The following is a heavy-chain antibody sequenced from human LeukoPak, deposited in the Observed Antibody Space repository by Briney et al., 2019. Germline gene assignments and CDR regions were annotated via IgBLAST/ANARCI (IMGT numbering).Heavy chain of an antibody. CDR3: ARATYHSSGWYGAFDY. V-gene: IGHV4-59*01. D-gene: IGHD6-19*01. CDR2: ISDIGST. Sequence: SETLSLTCTVSGGSISSYYWSWIRQPPGKGLEWIAYISDIGSTNYNPSLKSRVTISVDTSKNQFSLKLSSVTAADTAVYYCARATYHSSGWYGAFDYWGQGTLVTVSS. J-gene: IGHJ4*02. CDR1: GGSISSYY.